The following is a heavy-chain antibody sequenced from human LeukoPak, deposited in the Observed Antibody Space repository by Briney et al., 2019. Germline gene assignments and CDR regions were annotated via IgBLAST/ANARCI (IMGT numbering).Heavy chain of an antibody. D-gene: IGHD6-13*01. Sequence: PGRSLRLSCAASGFPFSSYAMQWVRQAPGKGLEWVAVISYDGSNKYYADSVKGRFTISRDNSKNTLYLQMNSLRAEDTAVYYCARDGSLIAAAGSPLDYWGQGTLVTVSS. J-gene: IGHJ4*02. CDR1: GFPFSSYA. CDR3: ARDGSLIAAAGSPLDY. V-gene: IGHV3-30*04. CDR2: ISYDGSNK.